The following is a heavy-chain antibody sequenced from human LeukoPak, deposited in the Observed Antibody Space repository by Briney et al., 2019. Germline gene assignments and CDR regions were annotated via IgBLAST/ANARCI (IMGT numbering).Heavy chain of an antibody. Sequence: SETLSLTCTVSGGSISSSSYYWGWIRQPPGKGLEWIGSIYYSGSTYYNPSLKGRVTISVDTSKNQFSLKLSSVTAADTAVYYCARHSGSGSYHGGYYFDYWGQGTLVTVSS. CDR1: GGSISSSSYY. CDR2: IYYSGST. J-gene: IGHJ4*02. D-gene: IGHD3-10*01. V-gene: IGHV4-39*01. CDR3: ARHSGSGSYHGGYYFDY.